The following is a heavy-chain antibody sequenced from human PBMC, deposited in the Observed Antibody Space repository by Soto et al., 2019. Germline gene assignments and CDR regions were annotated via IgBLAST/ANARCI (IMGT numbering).Heavy chain of an antibody. D-gene: IGHD3-22*01. Sequence: GGSQRLSCAASGFTFSSHWMHWVRQAPGKGLVWVSRVNSDESSRNYVDSVKGRFTISRDNARNTLYLQMNSLRAEDAAVYYCVRGRTSGYFDYWGQGILVTVSS. V-gene: IGHV3-74*01. CDR3: VRGRTSGYFDY. CDR2: VNSDESSR. J-gene: IGHJ4*02. CDR1: GFTFSSHW.